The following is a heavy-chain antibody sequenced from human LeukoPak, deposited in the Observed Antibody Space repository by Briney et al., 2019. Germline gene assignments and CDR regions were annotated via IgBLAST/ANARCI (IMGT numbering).Heavy chain of an antibody. D-gene: IGHD2-2*01. J-gene: IGHJ6*03. CDR1: GDSVSSNSAT. V-gene: IGHV6-1*01. Sequence: PSQTLSLTCAISGDSVSSNSATWNWIRQSPSRGLEWLGRTYYRSKWYSDYGVSVKSRITINPDTSKNQFSLQLNSVTPEDTAVYYCARGLVPEGQHYYSYMDVWGKGTTVTVSS. CDR3: ARGLVPEGQHYYSYMDV. CDR2: TYYRSKWYS.